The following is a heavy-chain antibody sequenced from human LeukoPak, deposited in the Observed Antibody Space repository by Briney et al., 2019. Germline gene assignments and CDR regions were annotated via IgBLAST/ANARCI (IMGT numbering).Heavy chain of an antibody. Sequence: GGSLRLSCAASGFTFSSYGMHWVRQAPGKGLEWVAFIRYDGSNKYYADSVKGRFTISRDNSKNTLYLQMNSLRAEDTAVYYCAKDGLKVGGSGSTRNYYYYYYYMDVWGKGTTVTISS. CDR1: GFTFSSYG. CDR3: AKDGLKVGGSGSTRNYYYYYYYMDV. CDR2: IRYDGSNK. J-gene: IGHJ6*03. D-gene: IGHD3-10*01. V-gene: IGHV3-30*02.